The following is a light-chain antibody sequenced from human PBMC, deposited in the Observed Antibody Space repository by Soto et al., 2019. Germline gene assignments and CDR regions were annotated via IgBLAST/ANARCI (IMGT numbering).Light chain of an antibody. V-gene: IGKV3-11*01. Sequence: ESVLTQSPATLSLSPGERATLSCRASPSVSNSLAWYQHKPGQAPRLLIYDASNRATGVPTRFSGSGSGTDFTLTISSLEPEDFAVYYCQQSNQWPPVTFGGGTRVEIK. CDR1: PSVSNS. CDR3: QQSNQWPPVT. J-gene: IGKJ4*01. CDR2: DAS.